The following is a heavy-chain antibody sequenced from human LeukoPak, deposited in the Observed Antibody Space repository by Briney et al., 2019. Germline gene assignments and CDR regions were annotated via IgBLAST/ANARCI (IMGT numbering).Heavy chain of an antibody. V-gene: IGHV3-23*01. Sequence: PGGSLRLSCAASGFTFSSYAMSWVRQAPGKGLEWVSAISGSGGSTYYADSVKGRFTISRDNSKNTLYLQMNSLRAEDTAVYYCAKDQVVPAAPFLYYYYGMDVWGQGTTVTVSS. D-gene: IGHD2-2*01. CDR1: GFTFSSYA. CDR2: ISGSGGST. CDR3: AKDQVVPAAPFLYYYYGMDV. J-gene: IGHJ6*02.